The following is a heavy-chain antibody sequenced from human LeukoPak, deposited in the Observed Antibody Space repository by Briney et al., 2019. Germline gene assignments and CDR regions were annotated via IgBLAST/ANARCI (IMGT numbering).Heavy chain of an antibody. Sequence: GGSLRLSCAASGFTFSTYAMSWVRQAPGKGLEWVSVISGSADNTYYADSVRGRFTISRDNAKNTLYLQMNSLRAEDTAVYYCARDRSSLGLWFGELRNWGQGTLVTVSS. V-gene: IGHV3-23*01. D-gene: IGHD3-10*01. CDR3: ARDRSSLGLWFGELRN. J-gene: IGHJ4*02. CDR1: GFTFSTYA. CDR2: ISGSADNT.